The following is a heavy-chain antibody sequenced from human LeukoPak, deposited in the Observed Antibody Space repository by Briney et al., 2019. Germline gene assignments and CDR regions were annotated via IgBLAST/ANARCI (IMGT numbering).Heavy chain of an antibody. CDR2: ISSSSSYI. CDR1: GFTFSSYS. J-gene: IGHJ6*02. CDR3: ARDLIVVVPAAMYYYYGMDV. D-gene: IGHD2-2*01. V-gene: IGHV3-21*01. Sequence: GRSLRLSCAASGFTFSSYSMNWVRQAPGKGLEWVSSISSSSSYIYYADSVKGRFTISRDNAKNSLYLQMNSLRAEDTAVYYCARDLIVVVPAAMYYYYGMDVWGQGTTVTVSS.